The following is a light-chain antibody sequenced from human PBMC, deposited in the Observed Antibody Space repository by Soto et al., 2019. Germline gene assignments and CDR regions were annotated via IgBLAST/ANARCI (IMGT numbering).Light chain of an antibody. CDR3: QHYGSSRT. V-gene: IGKV3-20*01. Sequence: DIVLTHSLGTLSLSPCERATLSFRASQSFSSYYLAWYQQKPGQAPRLLIYDASTRATGIPDRFSGSGSGTDFTLTISRLEPEDFAVYYCQHYGSSRTFGQGTKVDI. CDR1: QSFSSYY. CDR2: DAS. J-gene: IGKJ1*01.